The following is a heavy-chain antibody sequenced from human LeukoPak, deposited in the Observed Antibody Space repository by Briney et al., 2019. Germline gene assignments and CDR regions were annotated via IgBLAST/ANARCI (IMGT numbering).Heavy chain of an antibody. V-gene: IGHV1-18*01. CDR3: AREQQAYYYYGMDV. CDR1: GYTFTSYG. J-gene: IGHJ6*02. D-gene: IGHD6-13*01. CDR2: ISAYNGNT. Sequence: GASVKVSCKASGYTFTSYGISWVRQAPGQGLEWMGWISAYNGNTNYAQKLQGRVTMTTDTSTSTAYMELRSLRSDDTAVYYWAREQQAYYYYGMDVWGQGTTVTVSS.